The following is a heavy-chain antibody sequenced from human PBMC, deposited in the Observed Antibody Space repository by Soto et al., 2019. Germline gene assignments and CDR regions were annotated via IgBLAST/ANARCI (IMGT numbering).Heavy chain of an antibody. D-gene: IGHD2-15*01. CDR2: ISYDGSNK. CDR3: AREGVYCSGGSCYSAFSWFDP. CDR1: GFTFSSYA. Sequence: QVQLVESGGGVVQPGRSLRLSCAASGFTFSSYAMHWVRQAPGKGLEWVAVISYDGSNKYYADSVKGRFTISRDNTKNTLYLQMNSLIAEDRVVYYCAREGVYCSGGSCYSAFSWFDPWGQGTLVTVSS. J-gene: IGHJ5*02. V-gene: IGHV3-30-3*01.